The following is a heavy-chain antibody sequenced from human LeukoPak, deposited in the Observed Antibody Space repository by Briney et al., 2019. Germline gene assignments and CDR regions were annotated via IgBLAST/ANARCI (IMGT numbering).Heavy chain of an antibody. V-gene: IGHV4-34*01. CDR2: INHSGST. CDR3: ARGRVVVVAATRAWFDP. CDR1: GGPFSGYY. J-gene: IGHJ5*02. D-gene: IGHD2-15*01. Sequence: PSETLSLTCAVYGGPFSGYYWSWIRQPPGKGLEWIGEINHSGSTNYNPSLKSRVTISVDASKNQFSLKLSSVTAADTAVYYCARGRVVVVAATRAWFDPWGQGTLVTVSS.